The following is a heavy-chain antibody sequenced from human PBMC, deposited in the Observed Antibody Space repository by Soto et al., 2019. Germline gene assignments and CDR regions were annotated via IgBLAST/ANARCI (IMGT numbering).Heavy chain of an antibody. D-gene: IGHD3-22*01. J-gene: IGHJ4*02. CDR3: ARDRRTYYYDSSGYYWIY. CDR1: GYSISSGYY. CDR2: IYHSGST. V-gene: IGHV4-38-2*02. Sequence: SETLSLTCAVSGYSISSGYYWGWIRQPPGKGLEWIGSIYHSGSTYYNPSLKSRVTISVDTSKNQFSLKLSSVTAADTAVYYCARDRRTYYYDSSGYYWIYWGQGTMVTVS.